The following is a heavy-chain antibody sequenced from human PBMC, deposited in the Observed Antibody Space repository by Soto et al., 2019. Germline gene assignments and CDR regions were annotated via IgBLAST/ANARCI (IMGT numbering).Heavy chain of an antibody. Sequence: QVQLQESGPGLVKPSQTLSLTCTVSGGSISSGGYYWSWTRQHPGKGLEWIGYIYYSGSTYYNPSLKSRVTISVDTSKNQFSLKLSSVTAADTAVYYCARDFHSGSTSPRPHFDLWGRGTLVTVSS. J-gene: IGHJ2*01. D-gene: IGHD2-2*01. CDR1: GGSISSGGYY. CDR2: IYYSGST. V-gene: IGHV4-31*03. CDR3: ARDFHSGSTSPRPHFDL.